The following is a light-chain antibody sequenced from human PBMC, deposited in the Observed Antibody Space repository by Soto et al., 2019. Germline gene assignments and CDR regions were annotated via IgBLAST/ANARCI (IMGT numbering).Light chain of an antibody. CDR3: QQRSNGPAFT. CDR1: QCVSSY. J-gene: IGKJ3*01. V-gene: IGKV3-11*01. Sequence: EIVLTQSPATLSLSPGERATLSCRASQCVSSYLAWYQQTPGQAPRLLIYDASTRATGIPARFSGSGSGTDFTLTISSLEPEDFAVYYCQQRSNGPAFTFGPGTKVDIK. CDR2: DAS.